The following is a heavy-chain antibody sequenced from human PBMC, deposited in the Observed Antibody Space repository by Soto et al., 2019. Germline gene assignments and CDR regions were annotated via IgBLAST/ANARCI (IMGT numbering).Heavy chain of an antibody. Sequence: SGPTLVNPTQTLTLTCTFSGFSLSTSGVGVGWIRQPPGKALEWLALIYWDDDKRYSPSLKSRLTITKDTSKNQVVLTMTNMDPVDTATYYCAHRRGGPTMVRGRGFDYWGQGTLVTVSS. J-gene: IGHJ4*02. V-gene: IGHV2-5*02. CDR2: IYWDDDK. CDR3: AHRRGGPTMVRGRGFDY. D-gene: IGHD3-10*01. CDR1: GFSLSTSGVG.